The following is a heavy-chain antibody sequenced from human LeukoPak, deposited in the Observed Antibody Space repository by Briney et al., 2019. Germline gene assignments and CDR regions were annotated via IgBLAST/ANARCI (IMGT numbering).Heavy chain of an antibody. J-gene: IGHJ6*02. CDR1: GFIFSDYY. V-gene: IGHV3-11*01. D-gene: IGHD6-19*01. CDR2: IDRSGATA. CDR3: GLSSMNPSYYYGIDV. Sequence: GGSLRLSCAASGFIFSDYYMTWIRQAPGKGLDWVSYIDRSGATAFYADSVKGRFTMPRDNARNSLHLQMNDLRPEDSAVYYCGLSSMNPSYYYGIDVWGQGTTVRVSS.